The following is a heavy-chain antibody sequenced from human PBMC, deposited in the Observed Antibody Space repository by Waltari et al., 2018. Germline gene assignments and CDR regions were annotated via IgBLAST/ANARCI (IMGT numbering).Heavy chain of an antibody. D-gene: IGHD2-21*01. J-gene: IGHJ6*02. V-gene: IGHV1-46*01. CDR2: INPSGGTT. CDR3: ARDTGALWMDV. CDR1: AYSFPRFY. Sequence: VQLVQSGAEVKKPGASGKVSCKASAYSFPRFYMHWVRQAPGQGLQWMGIINPSGGTTIYAQNFQGRVTMTRDTSTSTVYMELSSLRSEDTAVYYCARDTGALWMDVWGQGTTVTVSS.